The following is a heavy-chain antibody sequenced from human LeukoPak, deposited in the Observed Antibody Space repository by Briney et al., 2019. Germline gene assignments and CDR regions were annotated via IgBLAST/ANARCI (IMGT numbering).Heavy chain of an antibody. J-gene: IGHJ4*02. CDR3: ARDRSAAYYRDYFDY. CDR1: SGSISSYY. Sequence: PSETLSLTCTVSSGSISSYYWSWIRQPAGKGLEWIGRIHNSGNTNYNPSIKSRVTMSVDTSKNRISLKLTSVTAADTALYYCARDRSAAYYRDYFDYWGQGILVTVSS. D-gene: IGHD3-22*01. V-gene: IGHV4-4*07. CDR2: IHNSGNT.